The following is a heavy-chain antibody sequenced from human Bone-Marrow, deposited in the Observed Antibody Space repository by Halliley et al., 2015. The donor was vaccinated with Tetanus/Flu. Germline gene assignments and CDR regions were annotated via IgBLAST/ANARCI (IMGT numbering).Heavy chain of an antibody. Sequence: SLRLSCAASEFNFNTYWMNWVRQAPGKGLEWVANIDKDVSETNYLDSVRGRFTISRDNAKKSLFLQMNSLRVEDTAVYYCAGGAGWLIDSWGQGTLVTVSS. D-gene: IGHD6-19*01. CDR1: EFNFNTYW. CDR2: IDKDVSET. CDR3: AGGAGWLIDS. V-gene: IGHV3-7*01. J-gene: IGHJ4*02.